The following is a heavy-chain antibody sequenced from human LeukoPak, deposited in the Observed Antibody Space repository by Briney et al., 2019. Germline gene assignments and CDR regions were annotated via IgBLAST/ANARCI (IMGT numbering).Heavy chain of an antibody. J-gene: IGHJ5*02. CDR2: IYPGDSDT. D-gene: IGHD2-2*02. V-gene: IGHV5-51*01. Sequence: GESLKISCKGSGYSFTSYWIGWVRQMPGKGLEWMGIIYPGDSDTSYSPSFQGQVTISADKSISTAYLQWSSLKASDTAMYYCARWASPYCSSTSCYTGNWFDPWGQGTLVTVSS. CDR1: GYSFTSYW. CDR3: ARWASPYCSSTSCYTGNWFDP.